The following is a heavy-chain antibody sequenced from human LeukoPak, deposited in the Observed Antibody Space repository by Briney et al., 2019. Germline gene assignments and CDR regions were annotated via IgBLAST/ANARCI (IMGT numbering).Heavy chain of an antibody. V-gene: IGHV4-38-2*02. D-gene: IGHD3-10*01. CDR2: IYHSGST. J-gene: IGHJ4*02. CDR1: GYSISSGYY. CDR3: ATLPNYYGSGSFFDY. Sequence: PSETLSLTCTVSGYSISSGYYWGWIRQPPGKGLEWIGSIYHSGSTYYNPSLKSRVTISVDTSKNQFSLKLSSVTAADTAVYYCATLPNYYGSGSFFDYWGQGTLVTVSS.